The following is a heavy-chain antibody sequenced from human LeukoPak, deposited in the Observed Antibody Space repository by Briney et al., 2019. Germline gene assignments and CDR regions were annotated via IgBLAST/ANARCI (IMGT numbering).Heavy chain of an antibody. D-gene: IGHD3-22*01. Sequence: ASVKVSCMASGYTFTGYYMHWVRQAPGQGLEWMGWINPNSGGTNYAQKFQGRVTMTRDTSISTAYMELSRLRSDDTAVYYCARDLVVIDYYYYMDVWGKGNTVTISS. CDR2: INPNSGGT. CDR3: ARDLVVIDYYYYMDV. CDR1: GYTFTGYY. J-gene: IGHJ6*03. V-gene: IGHV1-2*02.